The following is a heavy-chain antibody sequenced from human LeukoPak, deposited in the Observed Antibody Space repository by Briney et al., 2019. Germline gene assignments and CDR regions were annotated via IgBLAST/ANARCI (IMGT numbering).Heavy chain of an antibody. V-gene: IGHV3-23*01. CDR2: ISGSGAHT. CDR3: AKDALYDSSGYYFYWYIDL. CDR1: GLRFSDYA. D-gene: IGHD3-22*01. Sequence: GGSLRLSCATSGLRFSDYAMNWVRQAPGKGLEWVSAISGSGAHTFYADSVKGRFSVSRDNYKNTLYLQMNSLRVEDTAVYYCAKDALYDSSGYYFYWYIDLWGRGTLVTVSS. J-gene: IGHJ2*01.